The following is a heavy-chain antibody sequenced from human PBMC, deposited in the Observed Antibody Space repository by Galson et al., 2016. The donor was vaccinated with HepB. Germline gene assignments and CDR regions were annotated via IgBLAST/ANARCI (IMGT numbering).Heavy chain of an antibody. CDR1: GFIFSNYA. CDR2: ISDTGGGT. Sequence: SLRLSCAASGFIFSNYAMSWVRQAPGKGLEWVSLISDTGGGTYYVDSVKGRFTISRDNARNLVYLEMSSLRVEDTAIYYCAKAGGDYAEASYWGQGALVSVSS. V-gene: IGHV3-23*01. D-gene: IGHD4-17*01. J-gene: IGHJ4*02. CDR3: AKAGGDYAEASY.